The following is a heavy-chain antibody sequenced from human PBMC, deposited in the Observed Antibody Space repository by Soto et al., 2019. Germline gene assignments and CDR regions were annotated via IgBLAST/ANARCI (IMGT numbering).Heavy chain of an antibody. CDR3: ARSWIQLKGLFDY. CDR1: GGSISSGGYY. V-gene: IGHV4-31*03. CDR2: IYYSGST. Sequence: SETLSLTCTVSGGSISSGGYYWSWIRQHPGKGLEWIGYIYYSGSTYYNQSLKSRVTISVDTSKNQFSLKLSSVTAADTAVYYCARSWIQLKGLFDYWGQGTLVTVSS. J-gene: IGHJ4*02. D-gene: IGHD5-18*01.